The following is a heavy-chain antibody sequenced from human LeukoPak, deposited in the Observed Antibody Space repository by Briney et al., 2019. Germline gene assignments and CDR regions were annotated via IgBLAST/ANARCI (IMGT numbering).Heavy chain of an antibody. Sequence: SVKVSCKASGGTFSSYAISWVRQAPGQGLEWMGGIIPILGTGNYAQKFQGRGTITADESTSTAYMELSSLRSEDTAVYYCARDRSGYSYGTVINYYYYYMDVWGKGTTVTVSS. J-gene: IGHJ6*03. V-gene: IGHV1-69*13. CDR3: ARDRSGYSYGTVINYYYYYMDV. D-gene: IGHD5-18*01. CDR1: GGTFSSYA. CDR2: IIPILGTG.